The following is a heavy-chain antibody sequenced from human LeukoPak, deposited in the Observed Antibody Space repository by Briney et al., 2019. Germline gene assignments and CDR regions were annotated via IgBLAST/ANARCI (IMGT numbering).Heavy chain of an antibody. J-gene: IGHJ4*02. D-gene: IGHD2-21*01. CDR3: ARLPHCDGARCHGGGYYFDY. Sequence: PSETLSLTCAVSGYSMASGYYWGWSRRPPGKGLELIASIYHSGSASYNPSLRSRVTISLDTSKNDFSLKLSSVTAADTAVYYCARLPHCDGARCHGGGYYFDYWGQGILVTVSS. CDR1: GYSMASGYY. CDR2: IYHSGSA. V-gene: IGHV4-38-2*01.